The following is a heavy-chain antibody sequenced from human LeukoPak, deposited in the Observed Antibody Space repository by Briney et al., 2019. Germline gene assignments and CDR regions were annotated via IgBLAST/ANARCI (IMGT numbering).Heavy chain of an antibody. V-gene: IGHV1-2*04. CDR3: ARESYGDYSFRWGMDV. J-gene: IGHJ6*04. Sequence: ASVNVSCKASGYTFTGYYMHCVRQARGQGREWMRCINPNSGGTNYAQKFQGWVTMTRDTSISTAYMELSRLRSDDTAVYYCARESYGDYSFRWGMDVWGKGTTVTVSS. CDR1: GYTFTGYY. D-gene: IGHD4-17*01. CDR2: INPNSGGT.